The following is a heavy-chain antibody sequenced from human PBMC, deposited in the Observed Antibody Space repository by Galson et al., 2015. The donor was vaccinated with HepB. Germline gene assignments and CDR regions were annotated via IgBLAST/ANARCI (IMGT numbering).Heavy chain of an antibody. Sequence: ETLSLTCAVYGGSFSGYYWSWIRQPPGKGLEWIGEINHSGSTNYNPSLKSRVTISVDTSKNQFSLKLSSVTAADTAVYYCARGGGYYRYWGQGTLVTVSS. CDR1: GGSFSGYY. V-gene: IGHV4-34*01. J-gene: IGHJ4*02. D-gene: IGHD3-22*01. CDR3: ARGGGYYRY. CDR2: INHSGST.